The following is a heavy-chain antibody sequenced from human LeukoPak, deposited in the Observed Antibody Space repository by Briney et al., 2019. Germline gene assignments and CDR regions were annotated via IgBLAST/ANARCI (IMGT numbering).Heavy chain of an antibody. CDR2: FDPEDGET. J-gene: IGHJ4*02. D-gene: IGHD2-2*02. V-gene: IGHV1-24*01. Sequence: ASVKVSCKVSGYTLTELSMHWVRHAPGKGLEWMGGFDPEDGETIYAQKFQGRVTITADESTSTAYMELSSLRSEDTALYYCARDPVCSSTSCYTQFDYSGQGALVTVSS. CDR3: ARDPVCSSTSCYTQFDY. CDR1: GYTLTELS.